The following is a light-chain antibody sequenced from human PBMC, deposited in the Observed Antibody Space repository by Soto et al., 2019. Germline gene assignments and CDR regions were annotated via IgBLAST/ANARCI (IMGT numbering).Light chain of an antibody. Sequence: EIVMTQSPATLSVSPGERATLSCRASESVSSKLVWYQKKPGQAPRLLIHDASTRATGIPARFSGSGSGTEFILTISSVESEDFAIYHCQQYNIWPRGMYTFGQGTKLEIK. CDR2: DAS. CDR1: ESVSSK. V-gene: IGKV3-15*01. J-gene: IGKJ2*01. CDR3: QQYNIWPRGMYT.